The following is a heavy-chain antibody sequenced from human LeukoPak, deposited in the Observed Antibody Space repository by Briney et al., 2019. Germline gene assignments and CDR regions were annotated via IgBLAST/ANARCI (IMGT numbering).Heavy chain of an antibody. J-gene: IGHJ3*02. CDR2: IYYSGST. CDR3: AGGGYSYGYPADAFDI. V-gene: IGHV4-39*07. CDR1: GGSISSSSYY. Sequence: SETLSLTCTVSGGSISSSSYYWGWIRQPPGRGLEGIGSIYYSGSTYYNPSLKSRVTISVDASKNQFSLKLSSVTAADTAVYYCAGGGYSYGYPADAFDIWGQGTMVTVSS. D-gene: IGHD5-18*01.